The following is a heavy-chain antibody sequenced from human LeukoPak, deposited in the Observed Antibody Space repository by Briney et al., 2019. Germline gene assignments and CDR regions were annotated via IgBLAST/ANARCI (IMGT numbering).Heavy chain of an antibody. CDR1: GGSVSSGGYY. Sequence: PSETLSLTCTVSGGSVSSGGYYWSWSRQHPGAGLGWIGYIYYSGTTYYNPSFKTHLTIPLATPKNQFSFKRTALTATTRPCFYCATAAQNWNNAPYFDFWGQETLVTVSS. CDR2: IYYSGTT. V-gene: IGHV4-31*01. J-gene: IGHJ4*02. CDR3: ATAAQNWNNAPYFDF. D-gene: IGHD1/OR15-1a*01.